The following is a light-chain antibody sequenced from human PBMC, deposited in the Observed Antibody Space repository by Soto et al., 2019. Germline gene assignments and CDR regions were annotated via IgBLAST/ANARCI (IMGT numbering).Light chain of an antibody. CDR1: QSVSSN. CDR3: QQYNNWPIT. J-gene: IGKJ5*01. Sequence: TPSPTSLPASVRDRVPITCRASQSVSSNLAWYQQKPGQAPRLLIYGASTRATGIPARFSGSGSGTEFTLTISSLQSEDFAVYYCQQYNNWPITFAQRTRLAI. V-gene: IGKV3-15*01. CDR2: GAS.